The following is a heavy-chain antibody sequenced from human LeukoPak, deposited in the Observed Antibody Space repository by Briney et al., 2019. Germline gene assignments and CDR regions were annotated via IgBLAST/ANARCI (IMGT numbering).Heavy chain of an antibody. CDR3: ARDWGTDWGSPGTPVDY. Sequence: SETLSLTCTVSGGPISSSSYYWGWIRQPPGKGLEWIGSSYYSGSTYYNPSLKSRVTISVDTSKNQFSLKLSSVTAADTAVYYCARDWGTDWGSPGTPVDYWGQGTLVTVSS. D-gene: IGHD7-27*01. CDR2: SYYSGST. J-gene: IGHJ4*02. V-gene: IGHV4-39*07. CDR1: GGPISSSSYY.